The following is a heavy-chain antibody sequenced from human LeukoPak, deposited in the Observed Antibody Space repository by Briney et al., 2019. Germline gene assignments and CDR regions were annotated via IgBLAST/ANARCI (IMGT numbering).Heavy chain of an antibody. V-gene: IGHV4-31*03. Sequence: PSQTLSLTCTVSGGSISSGGYYWSWLRQHPGKGLEWFGYIYYSGSTYYNPSLKSRVTLSVDTSKNQFSLKLSSVTAADTAVYYCAREHRVGGSGSYGVDYWGQGTLVTVSS. J-gene: IGHJ4*02. CDR1: GGSISSGGYY. D-gene: IGHD3-10*01. CDR3: AREHRVGGSGSYGVDY. CDR2: IYYSGST.